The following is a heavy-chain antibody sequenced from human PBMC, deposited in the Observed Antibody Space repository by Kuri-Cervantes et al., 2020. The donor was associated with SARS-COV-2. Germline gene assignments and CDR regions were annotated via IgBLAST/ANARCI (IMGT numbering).Heavy chain of an antibody. V-gene: IGHV3-21*01. CDR1: RFINSCDR. Sequence: ESLKISCTASRFINSCDRMNWVRQAPGKGLEWVSSISSSSSYIYYADSVKGRFTISRDNAKNSLYLQMNSLRAEDTAVYYCARAYYYDSSGYYSNWFDPWGQGTLVTVSS. CDR3: ARAYYYDSSGYYSNWFDP. J-gene: IGHJ5*02. D-gene: IGHD3-22*01. CDR2: ISSSSSYI.